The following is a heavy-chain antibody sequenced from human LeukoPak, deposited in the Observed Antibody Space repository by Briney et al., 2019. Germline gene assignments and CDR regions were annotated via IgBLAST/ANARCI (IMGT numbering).Heavy chain of an antibody. CDR3: AKADCSSTSCHPDY. CDR1: GFTFSSYG. Sequence: GRSLRLSCAASGFTFSSYGMHWVRQAPGKGLEWVAVISYGGSNKYYADSVKGRFTISRDNSKNTLYLQMNSLRAEDTAVYYCAKADCSSTSCHPDYWGQGTLVTVSS. V-gene: IGHV3-30*18. D-gene: IGHD2-2*01. CDR2: ISYGGSNK. J-gene: IGHJ4*02.